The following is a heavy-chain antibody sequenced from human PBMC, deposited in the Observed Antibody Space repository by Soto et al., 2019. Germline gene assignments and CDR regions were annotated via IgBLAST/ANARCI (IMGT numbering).Heavy chain of an antibody. D-gene: IGHD4-4*01. CDR3: AGPMTTVTTYYYYGMDV. J-gene: IGHJ6*02. CDR2: IDPSDSYT. Sequence: GESLKISCKGSGYSFTSYWISWVRQMPGKGLEWMGRIDPSDSYTNYSPSFQGHVTISADKSISTVYLQWSSLKASDTAMYYCAGPMTTVTTYYYYGMDVWGQGTTVTVSS. CDR1: GYSFTSYW. V-gene: IGHV5-10-1*01.